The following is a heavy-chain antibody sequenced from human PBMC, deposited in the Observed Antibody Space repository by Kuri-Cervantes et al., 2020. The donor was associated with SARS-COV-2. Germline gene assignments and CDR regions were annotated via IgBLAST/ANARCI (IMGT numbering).Heavy chain of an antibody. Sequence: GGSLRLSCAASGFTFSSYSMNWVRQAPGKGLEWVSSISSSSSYIYYADSVKGRFTISRDNAKNSLYLQMNSLRAEDTAVYYCARDKDDYSNYGDYGMDVWGQGTMVTVSS. CDR3: ARDKDDYSNYGDYGMDV. J-gene: IGHJ6*02. V-gene: IGHV3-21*01. CDR2: ISSSSSYI. D-gene: IGHD4-11*01. CDR1: GFTFSSYS.